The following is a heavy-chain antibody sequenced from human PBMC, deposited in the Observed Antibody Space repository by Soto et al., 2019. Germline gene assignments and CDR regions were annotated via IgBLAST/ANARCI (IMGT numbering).Heavy chain of an antibody. V-gene: IGHV4-30-2*01. J-gene: IGHJ5*02. CDR1: GDSLSSGGYS. CDR3: ASDDFGGHHNWFDH. D-gene: IGHD4-17*01. Sequence: SETLSLTCAVSGDSLSSGGYSWSWIRQPPGKGLEWIGYIFHTGSTYYNPSLKSRVTMSVDSSKNQFSLKVNSVTAADTAVYFCASDDFGGHHNWFDHWGQGILVTVSS. CDR2: IFHTGST.